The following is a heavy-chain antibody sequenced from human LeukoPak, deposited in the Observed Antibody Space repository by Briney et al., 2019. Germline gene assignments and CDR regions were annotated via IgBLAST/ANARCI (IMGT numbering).Heavy chain of an antibody. CDR1: GGSISSYY. Sequence: PSETLSLTCTVSGGSISSYYWSWIRQPPGKGLEWIGYISYSGSTNYNPSLKRRVTIPVDTSKNQFSLQLSSVTAADTAVYYCARHGRKFCSSTSCSHYFDYWGQGTLVAVSS. CDR3: ARHGRKFCSSTSCSHYFDY. V-gene: IGHV4-59*08. J-gene: IGHJ4*02. D-gene: IGHD2-2*01. CDR2: ISYSGST.